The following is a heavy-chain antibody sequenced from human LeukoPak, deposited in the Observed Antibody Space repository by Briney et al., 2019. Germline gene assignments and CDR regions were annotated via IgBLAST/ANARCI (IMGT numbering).Heavy chain of an antibody. V-gene: IGHV4-59*12. CDR3: AREVRGVGFDY. Sequence: SETLSLTCTVSGGSISTYYWSWIRQPPGKGLEWIGYIFHNGSTNYNSSLKSRVTISVDTSKNQFSLKLRSLTAADTAVYFCAREVRGVGFDYWGQGTLVTVSS. CDR1: GGSISTYY. J-gene: IGHJ4*02. CDR2: IFHNGST. D-gene: IGHD3-10*01.